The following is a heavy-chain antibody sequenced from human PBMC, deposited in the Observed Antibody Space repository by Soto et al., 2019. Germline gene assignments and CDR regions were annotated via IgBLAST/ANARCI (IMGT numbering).Heavy chain of an antibody. CDR2: ISSSSSYI. V-gene: IGHV3-21*01. J-gene: IGHJ2*01. Sequence: EVQLVESEGGLVKPGGSLRLSCAASGFTVSSYSMNWVRQAPGKGLEWVSSISSSSSYIYYADSVKGRFTISRDNAKNSLYLQMNSLRAEDTAVYYCARDYNDYVWGSYRPPLDWYFDLWGRGTLVTVSS. CDR3: ARDYNDYVWGSYRPPLDWYFDL. CDR1: GFTVSSYS. D-gene: IGHD3-16*02.